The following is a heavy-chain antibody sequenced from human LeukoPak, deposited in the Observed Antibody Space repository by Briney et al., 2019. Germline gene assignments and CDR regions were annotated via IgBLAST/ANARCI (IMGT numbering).Heavy chain of an antibody. CDR2: INPNSGGT. D-gene: IGHD3-9*01. CDR3: ARAVDTYYDILTGYYNVAGVDY. Sequence: ASVKVSCKASGYTFTGYYMHWVRQAPGQGLEWMGWINPNSGGTNCAQKFQGRVTMTRDTSINTAYMELSSLRFDDTAVYYCARAVDTYYDILTGYYNVAGVDYWGQGTLVTVSS. J-gene: IGHJ4*02. V-gene: IGHV1-2*02. CDR1: GYTFTGYY.